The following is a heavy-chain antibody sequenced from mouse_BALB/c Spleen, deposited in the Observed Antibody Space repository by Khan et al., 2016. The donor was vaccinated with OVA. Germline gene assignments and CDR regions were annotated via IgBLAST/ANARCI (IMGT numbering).Heavy chain of an antibody. CDR2: IYPSDSYT. J-gene: IGHJ2*01. V-gene: IGHV1-69*02. D-gene: IGHD2-13*01. CDR1: GYTFTNYW. Sequence: QVQLQQPGAELVRPGASVKLSCKATGYTFTNYWINWVKQRPGQGLEWIGNIYPSDSYTNYNQKFKDKATLTVDKFSSTAYMQLSSPTSEGSAVYYWTRGDPGNFDFWGQGTTLTVSS. CDR3: TRGDPGNFDF.